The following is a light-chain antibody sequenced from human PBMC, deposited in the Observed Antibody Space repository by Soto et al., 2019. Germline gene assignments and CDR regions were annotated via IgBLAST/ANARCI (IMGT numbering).Light chain of an antibody. V-gene: IGKV1-6*01. J-gene: IGKJ1*01. CDR2: AAS. Sequence: IQMTQSPSSLSASVGDRVTITCRASQSIGSDLSWYHQKPGKAPTLLIYAASNLQSGVPSRFRGSRSGTESTLTVSSLQPEDFATYYCLQDHDDSWTFGQGTKVDI. CDR1: QSIGSD. CDR3: LQDHDDSWT.